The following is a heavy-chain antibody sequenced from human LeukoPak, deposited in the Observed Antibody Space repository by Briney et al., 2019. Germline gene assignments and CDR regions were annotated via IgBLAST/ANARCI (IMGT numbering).Heavy chain of an antibody. Sequence: GGSLRLSCAASEFTFSNYAMSWVRQAPGKGLEWVSVISGSGGTTYSADSVKGRFTISRDNSKNTLSLQMNSLRGEDTAVYYCAKSPMTSVNYVDFWGQGTLVTVSS. CDR1: EFTFSNYA. CDR2: ISGSGGTT. CDR3: AKSPMTSVNYVDF. V-gene: IGHV3-23*01. J-gene: IGHJ1*01. D-gene: IGHD3-16*01.